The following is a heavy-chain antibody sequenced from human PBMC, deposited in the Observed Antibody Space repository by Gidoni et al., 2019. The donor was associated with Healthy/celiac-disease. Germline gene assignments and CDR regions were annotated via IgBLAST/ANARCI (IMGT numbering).Heavy chain of an antibody. CDR1: GGTFSSYA. CDR3: AREEDYYGSGSYYNDYYYYGMDV. V-gene: IGHV1-69*10. J-gene: IGHJ6*02. CDR2: IIPILGIA. Sequence: QVQLVQSGAEVKKPGSSVKVSCKASGGTFSSYAISWVRQAPGQGLEWMGGIIPILGIANYAQKFQGRVTITADKSTSTAYMELSSLRSEDTAVYYCAREEDYYGSGSYYNDYYYYGMDVWGQGTTVTVSS. D-gene: IGHD3-10*01.